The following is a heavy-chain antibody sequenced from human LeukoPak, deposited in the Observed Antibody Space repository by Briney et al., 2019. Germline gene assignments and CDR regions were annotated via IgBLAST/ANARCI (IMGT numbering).Heavy chain of an antibody. V-gene: IGHV3-23*01. CDR3: GPTLGYNYYMDV. Sequence: GGSLRLSCAASGFTFSNLPMSWARQAPGKGLEWVSAISGPGGSTYYADSVKDRFTISRDNSKNTLYLQMNSLRAEDTAVYYCGPTLGYNYYMDVWGKGTTVTVSS. J-gene: IGHJ6*03. D-gene: IGHD3-10*01. CDR2: ISGPGGST. CDR1: GFTFSNLP.